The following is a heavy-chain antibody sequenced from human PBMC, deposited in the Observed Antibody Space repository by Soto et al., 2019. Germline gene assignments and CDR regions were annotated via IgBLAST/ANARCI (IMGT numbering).Heavy chain of an antibody. CDR1: GFSFSGYS. V-gene: IGHV3-48*02. CDR2: ISSSSSTV. CDR3: ARRGNGEGYYYYYGMDV. J-gene: IGHJ6*02. D-gene: IGHD1-1*01. Sequence: GRSLRFWFEASGFSFSGYSINGVRQAAGKGLEWVSYISSSSSTVYYADSVKGRFTISRDNAKNSLYLQMNSLRDEDTAVYYCARRGNGEGYYYYYGMDVSGQGTTVTVSS.